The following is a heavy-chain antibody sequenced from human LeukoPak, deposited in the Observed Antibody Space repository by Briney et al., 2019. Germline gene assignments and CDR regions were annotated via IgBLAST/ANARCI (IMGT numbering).Heavy chain of an antibody. D-gene: IGHD1-26*01. Sequence: GGSLRLSCAASGFTFSSYSMNWVRQAPGKVLEWVSSISSSSSYIYYADSVKGRFTISRDNAKNSLYLQMNSLRAEDTAVYYCAREMSGELLGAFDIWGQGTMVTVSS. V-gene: IGHV3-21*01. J-gene: IGHJ3*02. CDR1: GFTFSSYS. CDR3: AREMSGELLGAFDI. CDR2: ISSSSSYI.